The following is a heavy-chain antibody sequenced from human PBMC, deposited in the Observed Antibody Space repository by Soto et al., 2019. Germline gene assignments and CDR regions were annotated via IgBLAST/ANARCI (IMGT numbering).Heavy chain of an antibody. CDR1: GFTLSSFW. Sequence: EVQLVESGGDLVQPGGSLRLSCTASGFTLSSFWMSWLRRTPGKGLEWVANIKQDGSEKHYIDSVKGRFTISRDNAKNSLYLQMSNLRAEDTAVYYCARDQGWQRPFDIWGQGTLVTVSS. D-gene: IGHD2-15*01. J-gene: IGHJ3*02. CDR3: ARDQGWQRPFDI. CDR2: IKQDGSEK. V-gene: IGHV3-7*01.